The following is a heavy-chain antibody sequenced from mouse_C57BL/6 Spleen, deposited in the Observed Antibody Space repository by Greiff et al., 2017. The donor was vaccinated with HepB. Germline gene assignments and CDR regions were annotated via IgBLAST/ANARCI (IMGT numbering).Heavy chain of an antibody. V-gene: IGHV1-80*01. CDR1: GYAFSSYW. J-gene: IGHJ1*03. D-gene: IGHD2-3*01. CDR3: ARLGDGSHWYFDV. CDR2: IYPGDGDT. Sequence: QVQLQQSGAELVKPGASVKISCKASGYAFSSYWMNWVKQRPGKGLEWIGQIYPGDGDTNYNGKFKGKATLTADKSSSTAYMQLSSLTSEDSAVYFCARLGDGSHWYFDVWGTGTTVTVSS.